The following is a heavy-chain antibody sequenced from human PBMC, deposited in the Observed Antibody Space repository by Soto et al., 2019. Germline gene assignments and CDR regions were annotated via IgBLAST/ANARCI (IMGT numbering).Heavy chain of an antibody. CDR1: GGSISSYF. J-gene: IGHJ5*02. CDR3: ARHHWISGIAAAESWIDP. CDR2: IYYSGST. Sequence: PSETLSLTCTVSGGSISSYFWSWIRQPPGKGLEWIGYIYYSGSTNYNPSLKSRVTISVDTSKNQFSLKLSSVTAADTAVYYCARHHWISGIAAAESWIDPWGQGTLVTVSS. D-gene: IGHD6-13*01. V-gene: IGHV4-59*08.